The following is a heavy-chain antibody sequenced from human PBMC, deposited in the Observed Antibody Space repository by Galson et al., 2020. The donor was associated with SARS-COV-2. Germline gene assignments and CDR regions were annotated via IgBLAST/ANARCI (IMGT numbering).Heavy chain of an antibody. V-gene: IGHV1-2*06. D-gene: IGHD3-3*01. CDR1: GSTFTGSY. CDR2: INPNSGGT. CDR3: ARWFGVVIIPHYYYYMDV. J-gene: IGHJ6*03. Sequence: ASVKVSCKASGSTFTGSYMHWVRQATGQGLEWMGRINPNSGGTNYAQKFQGRVTMTRDTSISTAYMELSRLRSDDTAVYYCARWFGVVIIPHYYYYMDVWGKGTTVTVSS.